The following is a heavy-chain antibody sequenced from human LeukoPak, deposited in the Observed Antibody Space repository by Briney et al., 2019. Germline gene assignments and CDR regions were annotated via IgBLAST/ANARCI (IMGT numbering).Heavy chain of an antibody. J-gene: IGHJ4*02. CDR3: ARYSGYSYGFGY. D-gene: IGHD5-18*01. V-gene: IGHV4-59*01. CDR2: IYYSGIT. CDR1: GGSISSYY. Sequence: SETLSLTCTVSGGSISSYYWSWIRQPPGKGLEWIGYIYYSGITNYNPSLKSRVTISVDTSKNQFSLKLSSVTAADTAVYYCARYSGYSYGFGYWGQGTLVTVSS.